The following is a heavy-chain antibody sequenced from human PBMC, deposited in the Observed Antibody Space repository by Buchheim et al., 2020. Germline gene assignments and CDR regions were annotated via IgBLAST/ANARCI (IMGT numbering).Heavy chain of an antibody. J-gene: IGHJ5*02. CDR3: ARVEPGDGTS. CDR1: GFTFSSYT. Sequence: EFQLVESGGGLVKPGGSLRLSCAASGFTFSSYTMNWVRQAPGKGLEWVSSITSSSTYLYYADSVKGRFTISRDNAKNSLYLQMNSLRAEDTAGDYCARVEPGDGTSWGQGTL. D-gene: IGHD5-24*01. V-gene: IGHV3-21*01. CDR2: ITSSSTYL.